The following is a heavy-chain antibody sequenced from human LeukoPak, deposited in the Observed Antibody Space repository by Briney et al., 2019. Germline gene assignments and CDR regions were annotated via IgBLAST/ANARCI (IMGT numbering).Heavy chain of an antibody. J-gene: IGHJ5*02. CDR2: ISNTGSTI. D-gene: IGHD3-22*01. Sequence: GGSLRLSCAASGFTLSSYTMNWVRQTPGKGLEWVSYISNTGSTIHYADSVKGRFTVSRDNGKNSLFLQMNGLRVEDTGVYYCARAVVAWLDPWGQGTLVTVPS. V-gene: IGHV3-48*04. CDR1: GFTLSSYT. CDR3: ARAVVAWLDP.